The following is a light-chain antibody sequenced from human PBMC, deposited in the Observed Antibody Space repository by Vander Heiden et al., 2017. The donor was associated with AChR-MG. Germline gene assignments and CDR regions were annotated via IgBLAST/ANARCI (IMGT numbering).Light chain of an antibody. CDR1: RLSNQY. J-gene: IGLJ1*01. Sequence: SYDLTQSPSVSVSPGQTATITCSGERLSNQYTSWYHLRPGQSPVLVIFQDNLRPSGIPERFSGSNSGNTATLTISGIQSMDDGDYYCQVWDSDTDVFGTGTKVTV. CDR2: QDN. V-gene: IGLV3-1*01. CDR3: QVWDSDTDV.